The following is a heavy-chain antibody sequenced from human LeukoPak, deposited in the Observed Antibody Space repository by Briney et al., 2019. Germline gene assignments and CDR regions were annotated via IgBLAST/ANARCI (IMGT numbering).Heavy chain of an antibody. V-gene: IGHV1-69*13. D-gene: IGHD6-19*01. Sequence: GASVKVSCKASGGTFSSYAISWVRQAPGQGLEWMGGIIPIFGTANYAQKFQGRVTITADESTSTAYMELRSLRSEDTAVYYCATPSSGWYRIGGYFDYWGQGTLVTVSS. CDR3: ATPSSGWYRIGGYFDY. CDR2: IIPIFGTA. CDR1: GGTFSSYA. J-gene: IGHJ4*02.